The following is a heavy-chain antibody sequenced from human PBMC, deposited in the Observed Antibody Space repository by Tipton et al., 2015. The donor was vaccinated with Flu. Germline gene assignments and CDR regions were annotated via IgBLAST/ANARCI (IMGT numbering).Heavy chain of an antibody. CDR3: ARLGDPHLTPDY. CDR2: IRSRTTYK. V-gene: IGHV3-21*01. D-gene: IGHD1-14*01. Sequence: SLRLSCAASGFTFSRYGMSWVRQAPGKGLELVSFIRSRTTYKYYADSLKGRFTISRDIATNSLYLQMNSLRAEDTAVYYCARLGDPHLTPDYWGHGTRVTVSS. CDR1: GFTFSRYG. J-gene: IGHJ4*01.